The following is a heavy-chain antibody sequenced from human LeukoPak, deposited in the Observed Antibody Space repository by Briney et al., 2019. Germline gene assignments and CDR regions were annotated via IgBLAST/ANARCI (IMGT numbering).Heavy chain of an antibody. J-gene: IGHJ3*02. CDR2: ISASAGTT. CDR1: RXTFSNYA. Sequence: PGGSLRLSCAASRXTFSNYAMTWVRQTPGKGLEWVSAISASAGTTYYADSVKGRFTISRDNSKNTLYLQMNSLRDEDTAVYYCARDAYCSSASCPRGAFDMWGQGTMVTVTS. D-gene: IGHD2-2*01. V-gene: IGHV3-23*01. CDR3: ARDAYCSSASCPRGAFDM.